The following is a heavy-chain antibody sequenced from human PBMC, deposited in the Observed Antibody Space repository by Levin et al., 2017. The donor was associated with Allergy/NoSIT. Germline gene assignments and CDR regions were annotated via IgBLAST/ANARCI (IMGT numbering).Heavy chain of an antibody. J-gene: IGHJ3*02. CDR2: INPNSGGT. V-gene: IGHV1-2*02. D-gene: IGHD6-19*01. CDR1: GYTFTGYY. CDR3: ARDLGSGSQDPPAFDI. Sequence: PGASVKVSCKASGYTFTGYYMHWVRQAPGQGLEWMGWINPNSGGTNYAQKFQGRVTMTRDTSISTAYMELSRLRSDDTAVYYCARDLGSGSQDPPAFDIWGQGTMVTVSS.